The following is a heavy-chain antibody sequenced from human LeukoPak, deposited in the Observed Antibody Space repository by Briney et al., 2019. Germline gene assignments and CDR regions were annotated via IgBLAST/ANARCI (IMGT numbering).Heavy chain of an antibody. J-gene: IGHJ3*02. D-gene: IGHD1-1*01. CDR2: IYWDDEK. Sequence: GPTLVKPTQILTLTCTFSGFSLSISGVAVGWIPQPPGKALEWRALIYWDDEKRYSPYLKSRLAITKNTSKTQVVLTMTNMDPVDTGTYYCAHSKTTRAYAFDIWGQGTRVTVSS. V-gene: IGHV2-5*02. CDR1: GFSLSISGVA. CDR3: AHSKTTRAYAFDI.